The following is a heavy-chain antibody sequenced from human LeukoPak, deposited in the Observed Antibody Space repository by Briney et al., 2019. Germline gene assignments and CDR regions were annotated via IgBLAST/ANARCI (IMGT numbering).Heavy chain of an antibody. D-gene: IGHD5-18*01. V-gene: IGHV3-23*01. Sequence: PGGSLRLSCAASGFTFSSYAMNWVRQAPGKGQEWVSGISGNGDTTYYADPVKGRFTISRDNSKNTLYLQMNSLRAEDTAVYYCAKDGLYSYGLAPIDYWGQGTLVTVSS. CDR2: ISGNGDTT. CDR3: AKDGLYSYGLAPIDY. J-gene: IGHJ4*02. CDR1: GFTFSSYA.